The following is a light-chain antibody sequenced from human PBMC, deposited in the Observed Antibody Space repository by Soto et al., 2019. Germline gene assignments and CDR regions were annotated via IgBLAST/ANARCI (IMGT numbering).Light chain of an antibody. CDR1: QGISSY. Sequence: DIQLTQSPSFLSASVGDRVSITCRATQGISSYLAWYQQKTGRAPKLLIYAASTLQSGVTSRFSGSGSGTEFTLTISSLQPEDFATYFCQQLYSDVVTFGQGTRLEIK. V-gene: IGKV1-9*01. CDR3: QQLYSDVVT. CDR2: AAS. J-gene: IGKJ5*01.